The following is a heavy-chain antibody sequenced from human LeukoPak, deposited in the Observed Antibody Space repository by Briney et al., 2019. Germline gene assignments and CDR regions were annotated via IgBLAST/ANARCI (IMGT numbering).Heavy chain of an antibody. J-gene: IGHJ4*02. D-gene: IGHD3-10*01. Sequence: GGSLRLSCAASGFTFSSYSMNWVRQAPGKGLEWVSSISSSSSYIYYADSVKGRFTISRDNAKNSLYLQMNSLRAEDTAVYYCARDAPPYGSGSPGLFFNWGQGTLVTVSS. CDR1: GFTFSSYS. CDR3: ARDAPPYGSGSPGLFFN. CDR2: ISSSSSYI. V-gene: IGHV3-21*01.